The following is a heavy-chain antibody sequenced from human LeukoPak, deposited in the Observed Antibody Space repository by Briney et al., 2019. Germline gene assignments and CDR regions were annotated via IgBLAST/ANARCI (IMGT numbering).Heavy chain of an antibody. CDR2: IYYSGST. D-gene: IGHD5-12*01. CDR1: GGSISSYY. CDR3: ARTRGYSGYAETYYFDY. Sequence: SETLSLTCTVSGGSISSYYWSWIRQPPGKGLEWIGYIYYSGSTNYNPSPKSRVTISVDTSKNQFSLKLSSVTAADTAVYYCARTRGYSGYAETYYFDYWGQGTLVTVSS. J-gene: IGHJ4*02. V-gene: IGHV4-59*01.